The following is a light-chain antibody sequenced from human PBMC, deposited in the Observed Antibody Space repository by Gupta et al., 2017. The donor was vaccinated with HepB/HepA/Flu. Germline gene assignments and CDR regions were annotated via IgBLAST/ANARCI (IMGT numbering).Light chain of an antibody. CDR1: SSDVGGYNY. V-gene: IGLV2-11*01. CDR2: DVS. Sequence: QSALTQPRSVSVSPGQSVTISCTGTSSDVGGYNYVSWYQQHPGTAPKLMIDDVSKRPAGVHDRFACSKSGTDDSPTLSVLQAEDEAEDDCCCSAGRDTCRLFGGGTKLTVL. J-gene: IGLJ2*01. CDR3: CCSAGRDTCRL.